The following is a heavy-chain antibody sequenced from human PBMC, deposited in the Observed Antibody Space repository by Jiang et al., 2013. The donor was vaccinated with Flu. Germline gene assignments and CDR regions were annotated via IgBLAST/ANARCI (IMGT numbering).Heavy chain of an antibody. CDR1: GYTFTSYA. V-gene: IGHV7-4-1*02. D-gene: IGHD3-9*01. CDR3: ARDLVRYFDWWSAFDI. CDR2: INTNTGNP. J-gene: IGHJ3*02. Sequence: GYTFTSYAMNWVRQAPGQGLEWMGWINTNTGNPTYAQGFTGRFVFSLDTSVSTAYLQISSLKAEDTAVYYCARDLVRYFDWWSAFDIWGQGTMVTVSS.